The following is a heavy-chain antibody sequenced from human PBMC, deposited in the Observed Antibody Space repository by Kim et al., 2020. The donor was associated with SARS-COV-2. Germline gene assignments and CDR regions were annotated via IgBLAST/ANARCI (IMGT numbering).Heavy chain of an antibody. J-gene: IGHJ4*02. CDR1: GFTFNTYW. CDR3: ARDQVGLADY. CDR2: IKEDGTEK. V-gene: IGHV3-7*01. Sequence: GGSLRLSCVVSGFTFNTYWMSWVRQAPGKGLEWVANIKEDGTEKNFVDSVKGRFTISRDNAKNSLYLQMNSLRAEDTAVYYCARDQVGLADYWGQGTLVTVSS. D-gene: IGHD3-9*01.